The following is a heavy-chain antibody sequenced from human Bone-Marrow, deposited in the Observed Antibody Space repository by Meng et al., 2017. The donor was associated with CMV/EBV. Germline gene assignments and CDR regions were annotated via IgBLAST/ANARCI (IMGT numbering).Heavy chain of an antibody. CDR1: GGSISSGGYY. Sequence: SETLSLTCTVSGGSISSGGYYWSWIRQHPGKGLEWIGYIYYSGSTYYNPSLKSRVTISVDTSKNQFSLKLSSVTAADTAVYYCARDAFWSGYYYGMDVWGQGTTVTVSS. J-gene: IGHJ6*02. CDR3: ARDAFWSGYYYGMDV. D-gene: IGHD3-3*01. CDR2: IYYSGST. V-gene: IGHV4-31*03.